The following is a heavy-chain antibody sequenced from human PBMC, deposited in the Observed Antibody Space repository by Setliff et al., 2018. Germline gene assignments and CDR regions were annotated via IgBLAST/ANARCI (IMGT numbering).Heavy chain of an antibody. CDR2: ISPYTGNT. J-gene: IGHJ1*01. V-gene: IGHV1-18*01. CDR1: GYTFTDFG. Sequence: ASVKVSCKASGYTFTDFGINWARQAPGQGLEWMGWISPYTGNTYSAQRFQGRVTLTTDTSTNTAYLELRGLTSDDTAVYYCSRLVRYCSRTTCQTASGAELWGQGTLVTVSS. D-gene: IGHD2-2*01. CDR3: SRLVRYCSRTTCQTASGAEL.